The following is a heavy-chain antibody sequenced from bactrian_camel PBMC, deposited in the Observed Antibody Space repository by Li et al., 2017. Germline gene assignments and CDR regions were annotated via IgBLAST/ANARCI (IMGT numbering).Heavy chain of an antibody. D-gene: IGHD7*01. V-gene: IGHV3S68*01. CDR2: ITRIHGGT. Sequence: HVQLVESGGGSVQTGGSLALSCVASGRPFRRGCMGWFRQAPGKEREGVASITRIHGGTAYADSVKGRFIISRDNTKNTWYLQMNILKPEDTALYYCAAVVGCSTAPWLRDPGQRQGPIYWGQGTQVTVS. CDR3: AAVVGCSTAPWLRDPGQRQGPIY. J-gene: IGHJ4*01. CDR1: GRPFRRGC.